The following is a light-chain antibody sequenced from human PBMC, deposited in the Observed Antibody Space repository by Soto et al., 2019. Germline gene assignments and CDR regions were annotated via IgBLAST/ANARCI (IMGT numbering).Light chain of an antibody. Sequence: QSLLTRPPSSSGTPGQRGPISCSVDSSSIERNTVSWYQQLPGMAPKLLIYLNSRRPSGVPDRFSGSKSGTSASLAISGLQSEDEAEYYCATWDDSLNLLYVFGTGTKVTVL. V-gene: IGLV1-44*01. J-gene: IGLJ1*01. CDR1: SSSIERNT. CDR2: LNS. CDR3: ATWDDSLNLLYV.